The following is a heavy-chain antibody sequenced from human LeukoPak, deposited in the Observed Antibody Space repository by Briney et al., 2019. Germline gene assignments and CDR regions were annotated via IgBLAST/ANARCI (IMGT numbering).Heavy chain of an antibody. D-gene: IGHD3-22*01. CDR1: GFTFSSYW. Sequence: GGSLRLSCAASGFTFSSYWMHWVRQAPGKGLVWVSRISSAGSSTTYADSVKGRFTISRDNAKNTLYLQMSSLRAEDTAVYYCAREKPYYYDTNGYHYWFDPWGQGTLVTVSS. J-gene: IGHJ5*02. V-gene: IGHV3-74*01. CDR3: AREKPYYYDTNGYHYWFDP. CDR2: ISSAGSST.